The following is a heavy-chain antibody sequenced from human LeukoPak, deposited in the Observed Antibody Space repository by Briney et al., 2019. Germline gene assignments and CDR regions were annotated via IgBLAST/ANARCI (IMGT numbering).Heavy chain of an antibody. Sequence: GESLKISCKGSGYSFTRYWIAWVRQMPGKGLEWMGIIYPGDSDTRYSPSFQGQVTISADKSISTAYLQWSSPKASDTAFYYCARRSCGSTTCSNWFDPWGQGTLVTVSS. CDR1: GYSFTRYW. CDR2: IYPGDSDT. CDR3: ARRSCGSTTCSNWFDP. D-gene: IGHD2-2*01. J-gene: IGHJ5*02. V-gene: IGHV5-51*01.